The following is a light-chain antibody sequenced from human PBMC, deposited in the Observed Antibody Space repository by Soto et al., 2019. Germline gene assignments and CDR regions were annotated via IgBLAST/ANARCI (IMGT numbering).Light chain of an antibody. V-gene: IGKV3-15*01. Sequence: EIIMTQSPVTLSVSPGERATLSCRASQSVRNNLAWYQHRPGQAPRLLIYGASSRATGIPARFSGTGSGTKFTLTISSLQPEDFAVYYCQQYGSSITFGQGTRLEIK. CDR1: QSVRNN. CDR2: GAS. CDR3: QQYGSSIT. J-gene: IGKJ5*01.